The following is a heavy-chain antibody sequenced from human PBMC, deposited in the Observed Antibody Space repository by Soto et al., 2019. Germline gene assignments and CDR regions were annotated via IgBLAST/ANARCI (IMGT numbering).Heavy chain of an antibody. D-gene: IGHD6-13*01. CDR2: ITYTGVST. V-gene: IGHV3-23*01. CDR3: AKSSVWYPYFDS. J-gene: IGHJ4*02. CDR1: EFSFDDYA. Sequence: RGSLRLSCAASEFSFDDYAMSWVRQAPGKGLEWVSSITYTGVSTYYADSVKGRFTISRDNSRDTLFLQMNSLRAEDTAIYYCAKSSVWYPYFDSWGQGTLVTVSS.